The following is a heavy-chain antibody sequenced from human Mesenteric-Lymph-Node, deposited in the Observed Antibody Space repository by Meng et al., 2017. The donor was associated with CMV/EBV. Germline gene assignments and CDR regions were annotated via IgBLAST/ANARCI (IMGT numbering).Heavy chain of an antibody. J-gene: IGHJ5*02. Sequence: ASGFTFSSYWMHWVRQAPRKGLVWVSRINSDGSSTSYADSVKGRFTISRDNAKNTLYLQMSSLRAEDTAVYYCARNAVPAAITWFDPWGQGTLVTVSS. D-gene: IGHD2-2*01. CDR2: INSDGSST. V-gene: IGHV3-74*01. CDR3: ARNAVPAAITWFDP. CDR1: GFTFSSYW.